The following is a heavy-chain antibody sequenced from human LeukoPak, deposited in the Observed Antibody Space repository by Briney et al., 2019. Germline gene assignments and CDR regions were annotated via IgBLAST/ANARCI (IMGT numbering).Heavy chain of an antibody. CDR1: GGTFSSYA. CDR2: IIPIFGTA. D-gene: IGHD6-13*01. J-gene: IGHJ4*02. CDR3: ARSGGKYSSSWPLYYFDY. Sequence: ASVKVSCKASGGTFSSYAISWVRQAPGQGLEWMGGIIPIFGTANYAQKFQGRVTITADESTSTAYMELSSLRSDDTAVYYCARSGGKYSSSWPLYYFDYWGQGTLVTVSS. V-gene: IGHV1-69*13.